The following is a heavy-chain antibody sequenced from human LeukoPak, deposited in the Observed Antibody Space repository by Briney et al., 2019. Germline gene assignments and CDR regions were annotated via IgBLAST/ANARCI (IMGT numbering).Heavy chain of an antibody. CDR1: GFTFSTYT. CDR2: ISSSSRYI. V-gene: IGHV3-21*01. J-gene: IGHJ4*02. Sequence: GGSLRLSCAASGFTFSTYTMNWVRQAPGKGLEWVSSISSSSRYIFYADSIKGRFTISRDNAKNSVYLQLNSLRAEDTAVYYCARDETTRGSGYFDYWGQGTLVTVSS. D-gene: IGHD1-14*01. CDR3: ARDETTRGSGYFDY.